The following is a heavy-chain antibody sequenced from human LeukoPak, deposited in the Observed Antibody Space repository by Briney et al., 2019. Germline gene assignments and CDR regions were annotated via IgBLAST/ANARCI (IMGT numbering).Heavy chain of an antibody. V-gene: IGHV1-8*01. CDR1: GYSFTSYE. D-gene: IGHD1-14*01. CDR2: MNPNTGNT. J-gene: IGHJ5*02. CDR3: ATTLRNNPP. Sequence: GASVKVSCKASGYSFTSYEIKWVRQATGQGLEWIGYMNPNTGNTGYAQRFQGRVTLTRDTSISTAYMELSSLTSEDTAVYYCATTLRNNPPWGQGTLVTVSS.